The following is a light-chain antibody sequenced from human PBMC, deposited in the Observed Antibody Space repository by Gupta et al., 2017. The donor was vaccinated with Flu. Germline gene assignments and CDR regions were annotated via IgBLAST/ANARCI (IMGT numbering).Light chain of an antibody. CDR1: QSISNY. CDR3: QQSYSSPLYS. CDR2: AAS. V-gene: IGKV1-39*01. Sequence: DIQLTQSPSSLSASVGDRVTITCRASQSISNYLNWYQHKLGKAPKLLIYAASSLHTGVPARFSGSGSGTDFTLTITNRQPEDFAIYYCQQSYSSPLYSFGQGTKLEIK. J-gene: IGKJ2*03.